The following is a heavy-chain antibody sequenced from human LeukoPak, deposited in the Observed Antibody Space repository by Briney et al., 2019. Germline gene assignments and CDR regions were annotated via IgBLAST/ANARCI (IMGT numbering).Heavy chain of an antibody. CDR1: GGSFSSYV. CDR2: IIPVFGVS. D-gene: IGHD3-16*02. Sequence: SVKVSCKASGGSFSSYVITWVRQAPGQGLEWMGRIIPVFGVSNFAQEFQGRVTITAEKSTNTAHMELSRLESGDTAVYYCTREGVYAPDPSSYHRDAFDIWGQGTEVIVSS. V-gene: IGHV1-69*04. CDR3: TREGVYAPDPSSYHRDAFDI. J-gene: IGHJ3*02.